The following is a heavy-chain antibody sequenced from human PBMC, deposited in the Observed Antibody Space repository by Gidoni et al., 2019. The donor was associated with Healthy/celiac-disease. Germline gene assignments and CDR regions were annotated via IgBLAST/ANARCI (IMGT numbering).Heavy chain of an antibody. CDR3: TTDSNNPFWSGYYFGY. J-gene: IGHJ4*02. CDR1: GFTFSNAW. CDR2: IKSKTEGGTT. V-gene: IGHV3-15*01. Sequence: EVQLVESGGGLVKPGGSLRLSCAASGFTFSNAWMSWVRQAPGKGLEWVGRIKSKTEGGTTDYAAPVKGRFTISRDDSKNTLYLQMNSLKTEDTAVYYCTTDSNNPFWSGYYFGYWGQGTLVTVSS. D-gene: IGHD3-3*01.